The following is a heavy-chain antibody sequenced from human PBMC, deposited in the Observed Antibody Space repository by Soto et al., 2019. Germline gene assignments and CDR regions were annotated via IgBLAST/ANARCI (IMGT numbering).Heavy chain of an antibody. V-gene: IGHV4-59*01. D-gene: IGHD3-3*01. J-gene: IGHJ5*02. Sequence: SETLSLTCTVSGGSISSYYWSWIRQPPGKGLEWIGYIYYSGSTNYNPSLKSRVTISVDTSKNQFSLKLSSVTAADTAVYYCARDRRNDCWSGAAGNWFDPWGQGTLVTVSS. CDR1: GGSISSYY. CDR2: IYYSGST. CDR3: ARDRRNDCWSGAAGNWFDP.